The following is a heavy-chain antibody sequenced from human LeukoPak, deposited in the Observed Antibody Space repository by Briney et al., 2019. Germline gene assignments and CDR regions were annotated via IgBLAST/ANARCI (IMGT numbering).Heavy chain of an antibody. J-gene: IGHJ5*02. Sequence: SETLSLTCTVSGGSISSYYWSWVRQSPGKGLEWIGYIFTSGWTDYNPSLKSRVTMSEDTSKNQLSMELRFLTAADTAVYYCATSHDVKTAPYDLWGQGTLVTVSS. CDR3: ATSHDVKTAPYDL. CDR2: IFTSGWT. CDR1: GGSISSYY. V-gene: IGHV4-4*09. D-gene: IGHD2-21*01.